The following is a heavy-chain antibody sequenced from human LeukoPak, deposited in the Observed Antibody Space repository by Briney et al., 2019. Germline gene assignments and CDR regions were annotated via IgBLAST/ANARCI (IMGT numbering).Heavy chain of an antibody. CDR3: AREQDEHNSNRRGRFDY. CDR2: ISYSGSP. D-gene: IGHD1-26*01. V-gene: IGHV4-59*01. J-gene: IGHJ4*02. Sequence: PSETLSLTCTVSGGSISSYYWSWIRQPPGKGLEWVGYISYSGSPNYNPSLRSRVTISLDTSKNHFSLKLTSVTAADTAVYYCAREQDEHNSNRRGRFDYWGRGTLVTVSS. CDR1: GGSISSYY.